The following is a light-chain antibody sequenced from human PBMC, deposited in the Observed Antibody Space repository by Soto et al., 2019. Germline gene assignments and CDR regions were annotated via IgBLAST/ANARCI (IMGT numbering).Light chain of an antibody. CDR2: AAS. CDR3: QQSYSTPIT. J-gene: IGKJ5*01. V-gene: IGKV1-39*01. Sequence: DIQMTQSPSSPSASVGDRVTITCRATQSISNYLNWYQQKPGKAPDLLIYAASSLQSGVPSRFSGSGSGTDFTLIISSLQPEDFATYYCQQSYSTPITYGQGTRLEIK. CDR1: QSISNY.